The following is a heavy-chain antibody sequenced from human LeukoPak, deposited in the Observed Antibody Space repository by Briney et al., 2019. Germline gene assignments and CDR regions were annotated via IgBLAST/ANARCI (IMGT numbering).Heavy chain of an antibody. Sequence: GGSLRLSCAASGFTFSSYGMHWVRQAPGKGLEWVAFIRYDGSNKYYADSVKGRFTISRDNSKNTLYLQMGSLRAEDMAVYYCARGPRYFDWLYFDYWGQGTLVTVSS. J-gene: IGHJ4*02. CDR3: ARGPRYFDWLYFDY. CDR1: GFTFSSYG. D-gene: IGHD3-9*01. CDR2: IRYDGSNK. V-gene: IGHV3-30*02.